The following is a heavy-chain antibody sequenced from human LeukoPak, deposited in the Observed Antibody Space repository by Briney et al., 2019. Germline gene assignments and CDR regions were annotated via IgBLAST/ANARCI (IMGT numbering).Heavy chain of an antibody. D-gene: IGHD1-14*01. V-gene: IGHV3-30*03. CDR2: ISYDGSNK. J-gene: IGHJ6*03. CDR3: ARDNHYYMDV. Sequence: PGGSLRLSCAASGFTFSNAWMSWVRQAPGKGLEWVAVISYDGSNKYYADSVKGRFTISRDNSKNTLYLQMNSLRAEDTAVYYCARDNHYYMDVWGKGTTVTVSS. CDR1: GFTFSNAW.